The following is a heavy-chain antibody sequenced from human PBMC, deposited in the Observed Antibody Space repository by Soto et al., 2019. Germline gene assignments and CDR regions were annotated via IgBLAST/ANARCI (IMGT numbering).Heavy chain of an antibody. J-gene: IGHJ6*02. CDR3: ASWYYYYYGMDV. Sequence: SATLPRTCAVYGGSFGGYYWSWIRQPPGKGLEWIGKIYYSGSTNYNPSLKSRVTISVDTSKNQFSLKLSSVTAADTAVYYCASWYYYYYGMDVWGQGTTVTVS. CDR2: IYYSGST. V-gene: IGHV4-34*01. CDR1: GGSFGGYY.